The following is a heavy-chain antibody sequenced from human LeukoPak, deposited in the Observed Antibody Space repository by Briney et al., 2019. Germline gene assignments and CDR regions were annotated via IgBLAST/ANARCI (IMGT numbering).Heavy chain of an antibody. CDR3: TTDPHELMIVVVPDLYYFDY. V-gene: IGHV3-66*01. D-gene: IGHD3-22*01. Sequence: PGGSLRLSCAASGFTVSSNYMSWVRQAPGKGLEWVSVIYSGGSTYYADSVKGRFTISRDNSKNTLYLQMNSLRAEDTAVYYCTTDPHELMIVVVPDLYYFDYWGQGTLVTVSS. CDR2: IYSGGST. J-gene: IGHJ4*02. CDR1: GFTVSSNY.